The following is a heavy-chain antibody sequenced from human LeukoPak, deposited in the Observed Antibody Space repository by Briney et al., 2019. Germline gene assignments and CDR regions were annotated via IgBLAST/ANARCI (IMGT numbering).Heavy chain of an antibody. CDR3: ARDLGRVHLTTTMVRGVPYNGGWFDP. Sequence: SETLSLTCTVSGGSISSGSYYWSWIRQPAGKGLEWIGRIYTSGSTNYNPSLKSRVTISVDTSKNQFSLKLSPVTAADTAVYYCARDLGRVHLTTTMVRGVPYNGGWFDPWGQGTLVTVSS. CDR2: IYTSGST. V-gene: IGHV4-61*02. J-gene: IGHJ5*02. D-gene: IGHD3-10*01. CDR1: GGSISSGSYY.